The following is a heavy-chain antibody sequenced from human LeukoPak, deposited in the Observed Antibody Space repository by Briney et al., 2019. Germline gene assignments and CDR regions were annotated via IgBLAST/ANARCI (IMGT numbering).Heavy chain of an antibody. Sequence: GASVKVSCKASGDTFTGYYMHWVRQAPGQELEWMGWINPNSDGTNYAQKFQGRVTMTRDTSISTAYMELSRLRSDDTAVYYCARRTYYAILTGYLDYWGQGTLVTVSS. CDR3: ARRTYYAILTGYLDY. CDR1: GDTFTGYY. V-gene: IGHV1-2*02. J-gene: IGHJ4*02. CDR2: INPNSDGT. D-gene: IGHD3-9*01.